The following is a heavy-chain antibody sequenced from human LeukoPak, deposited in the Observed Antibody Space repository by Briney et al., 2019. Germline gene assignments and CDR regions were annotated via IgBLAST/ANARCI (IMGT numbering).Heavy chain of an antibody. J-gene: IGHJ4*02. V-gene: IGHV4-30-2*01. Sequence: SETLSLTCAVSGGSISSGGYSWSWIRQPPGKGLEWIGYIYHSGSTYYNPSLKSRVTISVDTSKNQFSLKLSSVTAADTAVYYSARDSIAVAGPNPYYFDYWGQGTLVTVSS. CDR3: ARDSIAVAGPNPYYFDY. D-gene: IGHD6-19*01. CDR1: GGSISSGGYS. CDR2: IYHSGST.